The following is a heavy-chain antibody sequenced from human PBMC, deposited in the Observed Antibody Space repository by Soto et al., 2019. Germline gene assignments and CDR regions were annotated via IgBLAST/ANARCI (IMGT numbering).Heavy chain of an antibody. J-gene: IGHJ4*02. V-gene: IGHV5-10-1*01. Sequence: PGESLKISCKGSGYSFTSYWISWVRQMPGKGLEWMGRIDPSDSYTNYSPSFQGHVTISADKSISTAYLQWSSLKASDTAMYYCARHSKYDSSGYPFDYWGQGTLVTVSS. CDR2: IDPSDSYT. CDR1: GYSFTSYW. D-gene: IGHD3-22*01. CDR3: ARHSKYDSSGYPFDY.